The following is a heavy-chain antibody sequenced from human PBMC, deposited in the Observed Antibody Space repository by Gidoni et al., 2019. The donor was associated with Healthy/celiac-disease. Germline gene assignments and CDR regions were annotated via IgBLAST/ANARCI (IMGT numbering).Heavy chain of an antibody. CDR1: GFTFDEYA. CDR3: AKDYSGSHPNWFDP. Sequence: EVQLVESGGGVVQPGGSLRLSCAASGFTFDEYAMHWVRQAPGKGLEWVSLISGDGGSTYYADSVKGRFTISRDNSKNSLYLQMNSLRTEDTALYYCAKDYSGSHPNWFDPWGQGTLVTVSS. CDR2: ISGDGGST. J-gene: IGHJ5*02. V-gene: IGHV3-43*02. D-gene: IGHD1-26*01.